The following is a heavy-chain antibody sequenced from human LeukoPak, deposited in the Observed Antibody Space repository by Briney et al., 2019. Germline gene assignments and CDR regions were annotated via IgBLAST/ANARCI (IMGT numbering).Heavy chain of an antibody. Sequence: PSETLSLTCTVSGGSMSNHYWTWIRQPAGKGLEWIGRIDTSGSTNYNPSLKSRVTMSVDTSKNQFSLNLRSVTAADTAVYYCARSLAAAEFDIWGQGIMVTVSS. J-gene: IGHJ3*02. CDR1: GGSMSNHY. CDR2: IDTSGST. D-gene: IGHD6-13*01. CDR3: ARSLAAAEFDI. V-gene: IGHV4-4*07.